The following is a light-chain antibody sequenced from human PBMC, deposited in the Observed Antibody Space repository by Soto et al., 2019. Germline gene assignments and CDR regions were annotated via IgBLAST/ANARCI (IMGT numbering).Light chain of an antibody. Sequence: EVVMTQSPATLSVSPGESVTLSCRASQTVHNNYLAWYQQKPGQAPRLLIYAVSARATGIPARFNGSGSGTEFTLTINGLQSEDFAVYYCQQYTNWPITLGQGTRLEIK. CDR3: QQYTNWPIT. J-gene: IGKJ5*01. CDR1: QTVHNN. V-gene: IGKV3-15*01. CDR2: AVS.